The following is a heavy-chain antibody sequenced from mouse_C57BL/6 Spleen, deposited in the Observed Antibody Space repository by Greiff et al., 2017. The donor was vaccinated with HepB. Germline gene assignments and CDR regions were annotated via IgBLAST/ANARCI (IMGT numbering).Heavy chain of an antibody. D-gene: IGHD1-1*01. CDR3: ARGTTVVANWYFDV. CDR1: GFTFSDYG. V-gene: IGHV5-17*01. J-gene: IGHJ1*03. Sequence: DVHLVESGGGLVKPGGSLNLSCAASGFTFSDYGMHWVRQAPEKGLEWVAYISSGSSTIYYADTVKGRFTISRDNAKNTLFLQMTSLRSEDTAMYYCARGTTVVANWYFDVWGTGTTVTVSS. CDR2: ISSGSSTI.